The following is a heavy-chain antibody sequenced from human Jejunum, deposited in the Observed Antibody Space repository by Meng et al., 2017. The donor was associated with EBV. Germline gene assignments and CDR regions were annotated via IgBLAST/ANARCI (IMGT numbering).Heavy chain of an antibody. CDR3: AREGLVGDLRYFDL. D-gene: IGHD3-16*01. CDR1: AYTFAGYY. V-gene: IGHV1-2*06. Sequence: AGAQGKKPGDSLKVSCKASAYTFAGYYMHWVRQAPGQGLEWMGRINPNSGGANYAQKFQGRVTMTRDTSISTAYMELSRLRSDDTAVYYCAREGLVGDLRYFDLWGRGTLVTVSS. J-gene: IGHJ2*01. CDR2: INPNSGGA.